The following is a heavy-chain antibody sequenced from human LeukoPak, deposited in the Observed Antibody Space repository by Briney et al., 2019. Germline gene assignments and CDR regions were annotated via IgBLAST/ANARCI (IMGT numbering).Heavy chain of an antibody. CDR2: IISSSGNI. V-gene: IGHV3-21*04. Sequence: GGSLYLSCAASGYTFSSYSLSGFRRPPGRGRLGFSSIISSSGNIYYTASVKGRFTISRDNAKNSLYLQMNSLRAEDTALYHCARAGNYDYYYYMDVWGKGTTVTISS. CDR1: GYTFSSYS. CDR3: ARAGNYDYYYYMDV. J-gene: IGHJ6*03.